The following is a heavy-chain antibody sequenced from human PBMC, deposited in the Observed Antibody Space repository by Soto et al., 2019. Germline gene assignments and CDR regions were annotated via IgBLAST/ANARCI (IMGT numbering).Heavy chain of an antibody. J-gene: IGHJ6*02. CDR3: ARAGSQQLVPRALSYYYGMDV. Sequence: QVQLVQSGAEVKKPGASVKVSCKASGYTFTSYYMHWVRQAPGQGLEWMGIINPSGGSTSYAQKFQGRVTMTRDTSTSTVYMELSSLRSEDTAVYYCARAGSQQLVPRALSYYYGMDVWGQGTTVTVSS. CDR1: GYTFTSYY. D-gene: IGHD6-13*01. V-gene: IGHV1-46*01. CDR2: INPSGGST.